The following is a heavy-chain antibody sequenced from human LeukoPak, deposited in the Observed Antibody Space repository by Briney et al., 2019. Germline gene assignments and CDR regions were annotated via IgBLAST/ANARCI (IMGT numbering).Heavy chain of an antibody. V-gene: IGHV3-30-3*01. CDR1: GFTFSSYA. CDR2: ISYDGSNK. Sequence: GGSLRLSCAASGFTFSSYAMHWVRQAPGKGLEWVAVISYDGSNKYYADSVKGRFTISRDNSKNTLYLQMNSLRAEDTAVYYCARAHQLLSTDYWGQGTLVTVSS. D-gene: IGHD2-2*01. J-gene: IGHJ4*02. CDR3: ARAHQLLSTDY.